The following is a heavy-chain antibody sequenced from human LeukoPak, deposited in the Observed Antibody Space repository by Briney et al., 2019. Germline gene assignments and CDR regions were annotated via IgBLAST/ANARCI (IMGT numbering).Heavy chain of an antibody. CDR2: INHSGST. CDR3: AVRALGWFDP. D-gene: IGHD3-10*01. V-gene: IGHV4-34*08. Sequence: GSLRLSCAASGFTFSSYWMSWVRQPPGKGLEWIGEINHSGSTNYNPSLKSRITISVDTSKNQFSLKLSSVTAADTAVYYCAVRALGWFDPWGQGTLVTVSS. CDR1: GFTFSSYW. J-gene: IGHJ5*02.